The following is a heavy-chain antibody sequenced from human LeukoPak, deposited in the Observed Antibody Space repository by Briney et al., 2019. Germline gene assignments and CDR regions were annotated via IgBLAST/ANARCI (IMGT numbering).Heavy chain of an antibody. Sequence: GGSLRLSCAASGFTFDDYAMHWVRQAPGKGLEWVSGISWNSGSIGYADFVKGRFTISRDNAKNSLYLQMNSLRAEDTALYYCAKDFSGYDYGGYYFDYWGQGTLVTVSS. V-gene: IGHV3-9*01. CDR2: ISWNSGSI. J-gene: IGHJ4*02. D-gene: IGHD5-12*01. CDR3: AKDFSGYDYGGYYFDY. CDR1: GFTFDDYA.